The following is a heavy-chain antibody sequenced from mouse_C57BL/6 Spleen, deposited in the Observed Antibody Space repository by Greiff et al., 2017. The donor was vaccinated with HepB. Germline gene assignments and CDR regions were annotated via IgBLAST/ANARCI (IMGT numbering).Heavy chain of an antibody. CDR1: GYTFTSYW. Sequence: QVQLKQPGAELVMPGASVKLSCKASGYTFTSYWMHWVKQRPGQGLEWIGEIDPSDSYTNYNQKFKGKSTLTVDKSSSTAYMQLSSLTSEDSAVYYCARFYYYGSSSLYAMDYWGQGTSVTVSS. J-gene: IGHJ4*01. CDR3: ARFYYYGSSSLYAMDY. D-gene: IGHD1-1*01. V-gene: IGHV1-69*01. CDR2: IDPSDSYT.